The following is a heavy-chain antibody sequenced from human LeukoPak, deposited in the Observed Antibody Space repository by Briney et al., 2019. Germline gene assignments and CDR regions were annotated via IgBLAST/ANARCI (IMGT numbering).Heavy chain of an antibody. CDR1: GYTFTSYG. Sequence: ASVKVSCKASGYTFTSYGISWVRQAPGQGLEWMGWISAYNGNTNYAQKLQGRVTMTTDTSTSTAYMELRSLRSDDTAVYYCARDRLTEYSSSPLDYWGQGTLVTVSS. CDR3: ARDRLTEYSSSPLDY. D-gene: IGHD6-6*01. V-gene: IGHV1-18*01. CDR2: ISAYNGNT. J-gene: IGHJ4*02.